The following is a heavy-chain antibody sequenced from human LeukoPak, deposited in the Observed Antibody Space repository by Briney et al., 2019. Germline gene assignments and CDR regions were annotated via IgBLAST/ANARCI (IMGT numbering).Heavy chain of an antibody. J-gene: IGHJ6*03. CDR3: ARDSRAAAVWYYYYYMDV. Sequence: ASVKVSCTASGYTFTSYYMHWVRQAPGQGLEWMGIINPSGGSTSYAQKFQGRVTMTRDMSTSTVYMELSSLRSEDTAVYYCARDSRAAAVWYYYYYMDVWGKGTTVTVSS. CDR1: GYTFTSYY. D-gene: IGHD6-13*01. CDR2: INPSGGST. V-gene: IGHV1-46*01.